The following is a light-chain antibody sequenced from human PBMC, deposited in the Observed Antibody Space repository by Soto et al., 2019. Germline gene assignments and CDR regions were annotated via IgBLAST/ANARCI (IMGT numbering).Light chain of an antibody. Sequence: EIVMTQSPATLSVSPGEGATLSCRTSQTASTNVAWYQQKPGQAPRLLIYSASTRATGIPARLSGSGSGTEFILPIISLQSEDYAVYYCQQYNNWPSFTFGPGTKVDIK. V-gene: IGKV3-15*01. CDR3: QQYNNWPSFT. CDR1: QTASTN. CDR2: SAS. J-gene: IGKJ3*01.